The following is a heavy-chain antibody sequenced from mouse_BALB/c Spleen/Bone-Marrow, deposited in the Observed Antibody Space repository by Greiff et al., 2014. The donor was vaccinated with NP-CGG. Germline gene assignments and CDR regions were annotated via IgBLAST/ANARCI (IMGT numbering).Heavy chain of an antibody. CDR3: ARYRLGTYFDY. CDR2: IDPANGNT. J-gene: IGHJ2*01. Sequence: VQLKESGAELVKPGASVKSSSTASGFNIKDTYMHWVKQRPEQGLEWIGRIDPANGNTKYDPKFQGKATITADTSSNTAYLQLSSLTSEDTAVYYCARYRLGTYFDYWGQGTTLTVSS. CDR1: GFNIKDTY. D-gene: IGHD2-14*01. V-gene: IGHV14-3*02.